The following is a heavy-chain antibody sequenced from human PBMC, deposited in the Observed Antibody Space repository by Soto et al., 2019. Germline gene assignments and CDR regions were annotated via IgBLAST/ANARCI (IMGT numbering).Heavy chain of an antibody. J-gene: IGHJ6*02. Sequence: PSETLSLTCTVSGGSISSSSYYWGWIRQPPGKGLEWIGSIYYSGSTYYNPSLKSRVTISVDTSKNQFSLKLSSVTAADTAVYYCAKVEMATIVDYYGMDVWGQGTTVTVSS. CDR3: AKVEMATIVDYYGMDV. CDR1: GGSISSSSYY. V-gene: IGHV4-39*01. CDR2: IYYSGST. D-gene: IGHD5-12*01.